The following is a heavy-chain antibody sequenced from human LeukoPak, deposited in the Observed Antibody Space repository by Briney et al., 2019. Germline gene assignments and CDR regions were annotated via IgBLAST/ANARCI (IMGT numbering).Heavy chain of an antibody. V-gene: IGHV3-33*06. CDR1: GFTFSSYG. D-gene: IGHD3-3*01. CDR2: IWYDGSNK. CDR3: AKDSGRFLEWLSNWFDP. J-gene: IGHJ5*02. Sequence: PGGSLRLSCAASGFTFSSYGMHWVRQAPGKGLEWVAVIWYDGSNKHYADSVKGRFTISRDNSNNTLYLQMNSLRAEDTAVYYCAKDSGRFLEWLSNWFDPWGQGTLVTVSS.